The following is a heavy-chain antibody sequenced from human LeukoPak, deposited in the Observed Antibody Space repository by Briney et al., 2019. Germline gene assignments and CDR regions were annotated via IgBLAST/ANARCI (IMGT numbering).Heavy chain of an antibody. CDR3: ARAGLWFGELFRNYFDY. Sequence: PGGSLRLSCAASGFTFSSYAMSWVRQAPGKGLQWVSSISATGGSTYYADSVKGRSTVSRDNSKNTLYLQMNSLRAEDTAVYYCARAGLWFGELFRNYFDYWGQGTLVTVSS. J-gene: IGHJ4*02. V-gene: IGHV3-23*01. CDR1: GFTFSSYA. D-gene: IGHD3-10*01. CDR2: ISATGGST.